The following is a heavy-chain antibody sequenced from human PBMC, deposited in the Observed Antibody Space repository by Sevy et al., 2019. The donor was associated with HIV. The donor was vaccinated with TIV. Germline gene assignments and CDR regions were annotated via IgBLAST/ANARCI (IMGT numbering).Heavy chain of an antibody. V-gene: IGHV3-30-3*01. J-gene: IGHJ5*02. CDR2: ISYDGSNK. D-gene: IGHD2-15*01. Sequence: GGSLRLSCAASGFTFSSYAMHWVRQAPGKGLQWVAVISYDGSNKYYADSVKGRFTISSDNSKNTLYVQMNSLRAEDTAVYYCAGVQHGSGGNVRTGWFDPWGQGALVTVSS. CDR1: GFTFSSYA. CDR3: AGVQHGSGGNVRTGWFDP.